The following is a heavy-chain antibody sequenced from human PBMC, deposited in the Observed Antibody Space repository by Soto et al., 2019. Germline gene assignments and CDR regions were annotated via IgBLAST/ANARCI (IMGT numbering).Heavy chain of an antibody. J-gene: IGHJ4*02. V-gene: IGHV3-30*18. Sequence: QVQLVESGGGVVQPGRSLRLSCAVSGFTFSSYGMHWVRQAPGKGLEWVAVISYDGSNKYYADSVKGRFTISRDNSKNTLYLQMNSLRAEDTAVYYCAKGGSAGYCSGGSCYFDYWGQGTLVTVSS. CDR3: AKGGSAGYCSGGSCYFDY. D-gene: IGHD2-15*01. CDR1: GFTFSSYG. CDR2: ISYDGSNK.